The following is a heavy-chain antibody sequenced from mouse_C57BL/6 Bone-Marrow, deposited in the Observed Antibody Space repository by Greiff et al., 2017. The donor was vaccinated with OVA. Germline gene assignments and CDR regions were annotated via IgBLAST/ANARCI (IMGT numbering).Heavy chain of an antibody. V-gene: IGHV5-16*01. Sequence: EVKLMESEGGLVQPGSSMKLSCTASGFTFSDYYMAWVRQVPEKGLERVANINYDGSSTYYLDSLKSRFIISRDNAKNILYLQMSSLKSEDTATYYCARDYGSSYYAMDYWGQGTSVTVSS. J-gene: IGHJ4*01. CDR2: INYDGSST. CDR3: ARDYGSSYYAMDY. CDR1: GFTFSDYY. D-gene: IGHD1-1*01.